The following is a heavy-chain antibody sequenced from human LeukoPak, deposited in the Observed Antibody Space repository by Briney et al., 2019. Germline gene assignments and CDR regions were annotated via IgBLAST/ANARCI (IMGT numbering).Heavy chain of an antibody. D-gene: IGHD4-11*01. CDR2: INHSGST. J-gene: IGHJ4*02. V-gene: IGHV4-34*01. CDR1: GGSFSGYY. CDR3: ARQGDSNYASFDY. Sequence: SETLSLTCAVYGGSFSGYYWSWIRQPPGKGLEWIGEINHSGSTNYNPSLKSRVTISVDTSKNQFSLKLSSVTAADTAVYYCARQGDSNYASFDYWGQGTLVTVSS.